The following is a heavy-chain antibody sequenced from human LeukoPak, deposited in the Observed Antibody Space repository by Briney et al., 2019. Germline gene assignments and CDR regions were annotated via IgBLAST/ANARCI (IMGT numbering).Heavy chain of an antibody. Sequence: PGGSLRLSCAASGFTFSSYAMSWVRQAPGKGLEWVSDINSSGTTTYYADSVRGRFTIFRDDAKNSLYLQMNSLRAEDTAVYYCAREGSFYFDNWGQGALVIVSS. CDR2: INSSGTTT. D-gene: IGHD1-26*01. CDR3: AREGSFYFDN. CDR1: GFTFSSYA. J-gene: IGHJ4*02. V-gene: IGHV3-48*04.